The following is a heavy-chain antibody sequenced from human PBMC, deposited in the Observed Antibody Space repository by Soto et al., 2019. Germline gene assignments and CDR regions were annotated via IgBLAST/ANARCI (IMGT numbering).Heavy chain of an antibody. D-gene: IGHD4-17*01. J-gene: IGHJ4*02. CDR2: ISWNSGSI. CDR1: GFTFDDYA. V-gene: IGHV3-9*01. CDR3: AKDSSAHGDYETSFDY. Sequence: EVQLVESGGGLVQPGRSLRLSCAASGFTFDDYAMHWVRQAPGKGLEWVSGISWNSGSIGYADSVKGRFTISRDNAKNSLYLQMNSLRAEDTALYYCAKDSSAHGDYETSFDYWGQGTLVTVSS.